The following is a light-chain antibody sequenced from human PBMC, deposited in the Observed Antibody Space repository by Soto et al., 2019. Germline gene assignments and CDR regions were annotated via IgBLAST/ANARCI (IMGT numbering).Light chain of an antibody. J-gene: IGLJ1*01. CDR2: RNN. CDR1: SSDIGTNY. CDR3: AGWDDSLSGFYV. V-gene: IGLV1-47*01. Sequence: QSVLTQPPSVSENPGQWITISRCGSSSDIGTNYVYWYQQLPGAAPKHLIYRNNQRPSGVPDRFSGSKSGTSASLAISGLRSEDEAEYHCAGWDDSLSGFYVFGTGTKLTVL.